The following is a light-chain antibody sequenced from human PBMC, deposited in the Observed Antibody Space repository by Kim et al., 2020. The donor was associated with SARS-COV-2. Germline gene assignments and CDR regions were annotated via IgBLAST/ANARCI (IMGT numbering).Light chain of an antibody. CDR1: SGSNDDNY. CDR3: QSYNRDNVI. Sequence: GQTVPNPYTRWSGSNDDNYVQWYQQRPGGVPTTVIYEDDQRPSGVSDRFSGSIDNSSNSASLNISGLRTEDEADYYCQSYNRDNVIFGGGTQLTVL. J-gene: IGLJ2*01. V-gene: IGLV6-57*03. CDR2: EDD.